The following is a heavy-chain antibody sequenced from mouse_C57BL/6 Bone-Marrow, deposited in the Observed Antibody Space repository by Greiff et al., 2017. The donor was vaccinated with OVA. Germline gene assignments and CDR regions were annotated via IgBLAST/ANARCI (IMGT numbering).Heavy chain of an antibody. Sequence: VQLQQSGPVLVKPGASVKMSCKASGYTFTDYYMNWVKQSHGKSLEWIGVINPYNGGTSYNQKFKGKATLTDDKSSSTAYMELNSLTSEDSAVYYCARDDYDLFAYWGQGTLVTVSA. CDR1: GYTFTDYY. J-gene: IGHJ3*01. D-gene: IGHD2-4*01. V-gene: IGHV1-19*01. CDR3: ARDDYDLFAY. CDR2: INPYNGGT.